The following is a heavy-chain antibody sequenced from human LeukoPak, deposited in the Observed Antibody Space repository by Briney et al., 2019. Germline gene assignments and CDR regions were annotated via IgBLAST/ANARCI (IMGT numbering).Heavy chain of an antibody. V-gene: IGHV4-30-2*06. CDR2: MFHVGST. CDR3: ARGQHYSDSTGYYLLGIDV. D-gene: IGHD3-22*01. Sequence: SETLSLTCAVSGDSISSGGYSWNWIRQSPGKGLEWIGYMFHVGSTDYNPSLKSRVTFLVDRSKNQFSLKLTSVTAADTAVYYCARGQHYSDSTGYYLLGIDVWGQGTTVTVSS. J-gene: IGHJ6*02. CDR1: GDSISSGGYS.